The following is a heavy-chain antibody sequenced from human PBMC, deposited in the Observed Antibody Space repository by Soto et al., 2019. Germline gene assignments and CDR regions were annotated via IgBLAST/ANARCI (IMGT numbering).Heavy chain of an antibody. CDR3: ARDRYYDTRLDI. Sequence: QVQLQESGPGLVKPSQTLSLTCTVSGGSISSGGYYWSWIRQHPGRALEWIGYFYYSGSTYYNPSLKSRVTISVDTSKNQFSLKLSSVTAADTAVYYCARDRYYDTRLDIWGQGTMVTVSS. CDR2: FYYSGST. D-gene: IGHD3-22*01. CDR1: GGSISSGGYY. V-gene: IGHV4-31*03. J-gene: IGHJ3*02.